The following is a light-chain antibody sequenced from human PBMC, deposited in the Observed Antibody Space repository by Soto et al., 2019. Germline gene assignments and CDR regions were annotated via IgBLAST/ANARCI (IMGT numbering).Light chain of an antibody. Sequence: DIQMTQSPSSLSASVGDRVTITCRASQGINNFLAWYQQKPGKVPKLLIYAASTLQSGVPSRFSSSGSGTDCNLTISSLQPEDVATYYWQKYNSAPFTFGPGTKVDIK. CDR3: QKYNSAPFT. CDR1: QGINNF. V-gene: IGKV1-27*01. J-gene: IGKJ3*01. CDR2: AAS.